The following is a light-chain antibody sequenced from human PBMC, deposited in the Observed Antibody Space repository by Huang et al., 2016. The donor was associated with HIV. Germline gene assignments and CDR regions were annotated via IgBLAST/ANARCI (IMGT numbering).Light chain of an antibody. CDR2: AAS. V-gene: IGKV1-39*01. CDR3: QQSYSTPIT. CDR1: QSISNY. Sequence: DIQMTQSPSSLSASVGDRVTITCRASQSISNYLNWYQQKPGKAPKLLIYAASSLHRGVPSRFSGSGSGTDFTLTISSLQPEDFATYYCQQSYSTPITFGQGTRLEIK. J-gene: IGKJ5*01.